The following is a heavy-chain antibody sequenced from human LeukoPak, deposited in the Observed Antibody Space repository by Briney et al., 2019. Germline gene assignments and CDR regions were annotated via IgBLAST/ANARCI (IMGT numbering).Heavy chain of an antibody. V-gene: IGHV3-23*01. D-gene: IGHD6-13*01. CDR3: AKGLRCSS. CDR2: ISGSTGST. J-gene: IGHJ4*02. CDR1: GFTFSSNA. Sequence: GGSLRLSCAASGFTFSSNAMSWVRQAPGKGLECVSAISGSTGSTFYADSVRGRFTISRDNSKSTLYLQMNSLRAEDTAIYYCAKGLRCSSWGQGTLVTVSS.